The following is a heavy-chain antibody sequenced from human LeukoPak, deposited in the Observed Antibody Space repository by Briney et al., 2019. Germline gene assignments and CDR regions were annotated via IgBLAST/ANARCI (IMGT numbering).Heavy chain of an antibody. CDR3: ARARYCSGGSCYSNPYYFDY. V-gene: IGHV1-18*01. CDR2: ISAYNGNT. Sequence: ASVKVSCKASGYTFTSYGISWVRQAPGQGLEWMGWISAYNGNTNYAQKLQGRVTMTTDTSTSTAYMELRSLRSDDTAVYYCARARYCSGGSCYSNPYYFDYWGQGTLVTVSS. CDR1: GYTFTSYG. J-gene: IGHJ4*02. D-gene: IGHD2-15*01.